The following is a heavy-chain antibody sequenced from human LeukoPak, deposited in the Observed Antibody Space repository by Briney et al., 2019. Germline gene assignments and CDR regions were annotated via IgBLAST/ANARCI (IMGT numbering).Heavy chain of an antibody. J-gene: IGHJ4*02. V-gene: IGHV4-39*07. Sequence: SETLSLTCTVSGGSISSSSYYWGWIRQPPGKGLEWIGSIYYSGSTYYNPSLKSRVTISVDTSKNQFSLKLSSVTAADTAVYYCARWDSGSWHFDYWGQGTLVTVSS. D-gene: IGHD6-13*01. CDR3: ARWDSGSWHFDY. CDR1: GGSISSSSYY. CDR2: IYYSGST.